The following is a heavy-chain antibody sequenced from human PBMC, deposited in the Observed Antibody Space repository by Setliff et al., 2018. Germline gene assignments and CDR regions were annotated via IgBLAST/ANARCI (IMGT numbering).Heavy chain of an antibody. V-gene: IGHV1-18*01. J-gene: IGHJ3*01. D-gene: IGHD2-2*01. Sequence: ASVKVSCKASGYTFTSYGFNWVRQAPGQGLERMGMISTYTGKTTYAQKFQGRVTMTTDTSTGTGYMELRSLRSDDTAVYFCARFGGSCSSSSCYASDLWGQGTRVTVSS. CDR3: ARFGGSCSSSSCYASDL. CDR2: ISTYTGKT. CDR1: GYTFTSYG.